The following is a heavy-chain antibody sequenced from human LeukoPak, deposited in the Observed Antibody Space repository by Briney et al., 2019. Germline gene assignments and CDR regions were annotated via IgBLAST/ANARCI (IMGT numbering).Heavy chain of an antibody. D-gene: IGHD4-11*01. CDR3: TRGRIQYSDY. CDR1: GYSFINYW. J-gene: IGHJ4*02. V-gene: IGHV5-51*01. Sequence: GESLKISCKGSGYSFINYWIGWVRQMPGKGLEWVGIIYPGDSDTRYSPSFQGQVTISADKSISTAYLQWSSLKASDTAMYYCTRGRIQYSDYWGQGTLVTVSS. CDR2: IYPGDSDT.